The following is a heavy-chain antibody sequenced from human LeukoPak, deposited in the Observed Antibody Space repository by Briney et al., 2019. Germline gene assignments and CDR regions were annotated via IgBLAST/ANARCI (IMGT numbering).Heavy chain of an antibody. Sequence: GGSPRLSCAASGFTFSSYAMGWVRQAPGKGLEWVSAITASGGNTYYADSVKGRFTISRDNSKNTLYLQVNSLRAEDTAVYYCAKGNGYSYGRYYFDYWGQGTLVTVSS. CDR2: ITASGGNT. D-gene: IGHD5-18*01. V-gene: IGHV3-23*01. CDR1: GFTFSSYA. CDR3: AKGNGYSYGRYYFDY. J-gene: IGHJ4*02.